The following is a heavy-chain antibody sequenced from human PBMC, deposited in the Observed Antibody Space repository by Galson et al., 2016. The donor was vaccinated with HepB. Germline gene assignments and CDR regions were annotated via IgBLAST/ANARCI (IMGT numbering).Heavy chain of an antibody. Sequence: ETLSLTCTVSGGSISTYYWSWIRQPPGKGLEWIGYINHSGSTNYNPSLKSRVTISVDMSKTQFSLKLSSVTAADTAVYYCARLEDGFDKRYASDIWGQGTMVTVSS. D-gene: IGHD5-12*01. V-gene: IGHV4-59*01. CDR2: INHSGST. J-gene: IGHJ3*02. CDR1: GGSISTYY. CDR3: ARLEDGFDKRYASDI.